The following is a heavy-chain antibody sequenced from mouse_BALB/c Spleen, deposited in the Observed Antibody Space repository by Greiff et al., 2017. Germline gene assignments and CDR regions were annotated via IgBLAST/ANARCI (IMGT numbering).Heavy chain of an antibody. J-gene: IGHJ4*01. D-gene: IGHD2-1*01. V-gene: IGHV5-9-3*01. Sequence: EVKLVESGGGLVKPGGSLKLSCAASGFTFSSYAMSWVRQTPEKRLEWVATISSGGSYTYYPDSVKGRFTISSDNAKNTLYLQMSSLRSEDTAMYYCATDYGNYEAMDYWGQGTSVTVSS. CDR2: ISSGGSYT. CDR3: ATDYGNYEAMDY. CDR1: GFTFSSYA.